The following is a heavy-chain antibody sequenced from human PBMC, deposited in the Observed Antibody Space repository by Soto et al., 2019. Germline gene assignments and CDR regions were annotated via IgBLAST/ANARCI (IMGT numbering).Heavy chain of an antibody. V-gene: IGHV4-59*08. D-gene: IGHD2-15*01. CDR1: GGSISPYY. CDR2: IYFSGTT. CDR3: ARLGGFFQALDS. J-gene: IGHJ4*02. Sequence: SETLSLTCTVSGGSISPYYWSWIRQPPGKGLEWIGYIYFSGTTKYNPSLKSRVSMSVDTSKNQFSLKLTSVTAADTAVYYCARLGGFFQALDSWGQGTLVTVSS.